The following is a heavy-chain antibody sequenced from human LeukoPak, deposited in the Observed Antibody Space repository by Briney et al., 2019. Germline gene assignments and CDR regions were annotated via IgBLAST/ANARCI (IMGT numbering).Heavy chain of an antibody. CDR2: ISYDGSNK. J-gene: IGHJ3*02. CDR3: ARDRNNYAYYYDSSGYLDDAFDI. V-gene: IGHV3-30*03. CDR1: GFTFSTYG. Sequence: GGSLRLSCAASGFTFSTYGMHWVRQAPGKGLEWMAVISYDGSNKYYADSVKGRFTISRDNSKNSLYLQMNSLRAEDTAVYYCARDRNNYAYYYDSSGYLDDAFDIWGQGTMVTVSS. D-gene: IGHD3-22*01.